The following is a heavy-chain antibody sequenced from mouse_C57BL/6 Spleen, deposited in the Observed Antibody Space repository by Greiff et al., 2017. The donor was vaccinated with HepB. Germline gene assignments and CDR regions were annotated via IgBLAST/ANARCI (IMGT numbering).Heavy chain of an antibody. CDR1: GFTFSSYT. CDR3: ARQRVITTVVNWYFDV. D-gene: IGHD1-1*01. J-gene: IGHJ1*03. Sequence: EVQRVESGGGLVKPGGSLKLSCAASGFTFSSYTMSWVRQTPEKRLEWVATISGGGGNTYYPDSVKGRFTISRDNAKNTLYLQMSSLMSEDTAVYYCARQRVITTVVNWYFDVWGTGTTVTVAS. V-gene: IGHV5-9*04. CDR2: ISGGGGNT.